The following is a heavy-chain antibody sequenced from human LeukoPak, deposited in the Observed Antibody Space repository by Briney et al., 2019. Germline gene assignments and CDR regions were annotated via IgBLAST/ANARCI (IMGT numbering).Heavy chain of an antibody. D-gene: IGHD3-9*01. CDR1: GFTFSNFG. CDR2: IRYDGSNK. Sequence: GGSLRLSCAASGFTFSNFGMHWVRQAPGKGLEWVAFIRYDGSNKYYADSVKGRFTISRDNSKNTLYLQMNSLRGEDTAVYYCARTYYDILTGYNPYFDYWGQGTLVTVSS. J-gene: IGHJ4*02. CDR3: ARTYYDILTGYNPYFDY. V-gene: IGHV3-30*02.